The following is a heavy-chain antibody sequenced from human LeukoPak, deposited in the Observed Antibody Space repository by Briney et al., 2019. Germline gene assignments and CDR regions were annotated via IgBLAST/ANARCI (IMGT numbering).Heavy chain of an antibody. V-gene: IGHV4-59*01. D-gene: IGHD4-11*01. Sequence: SETPSLTCSVSDDSITMYYWTWIRQPPGKGLEWIGYVDHTGSTNFNPSLNGRVSISRDTSKNLFSLRLRSVTAADTAVYFCARGRVSSSTWYSTYYYYFYMDVWGKGTTVTVSS. CDR2: VDHTGST. CDR1: DDSITMYY. J-gene: IGHJ6*03. CDR3: ARGRVSSSTWYSTYYYYFYMDV.